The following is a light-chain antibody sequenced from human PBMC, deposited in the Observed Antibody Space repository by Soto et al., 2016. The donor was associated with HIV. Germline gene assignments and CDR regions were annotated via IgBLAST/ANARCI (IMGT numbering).Light chain of an antibody. CDR3: QQYSSLYS. Sequence: IQMTQSPSALSASVGDRVTITNQQKPGKTPKLLIYKASSLQNGVPSRFSGGGSGTEFTLTISSLQPDDFATYYCQQYSSLYSFGQGTKLEIK. CDR2: KAS. J-gene: IGKJ2*01. V-gene: IGKV1-5*03.